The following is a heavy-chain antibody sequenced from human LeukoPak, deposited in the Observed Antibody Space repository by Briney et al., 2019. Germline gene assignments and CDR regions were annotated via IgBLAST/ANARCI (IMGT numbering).Heavy chain of an antibody. CDR2: INHSGST. D-gene: IGHD6-13*01. J-gene: IGHJ4*02. CDR1: GGSFSGYY. CDR3: ARVGYSSSWYYFDY. V-gene: IGHV4-34*01. Sequence: SETVSLTCAVYGGSFSGYYWSWIRQPPGKGLEWIGEINHSGSTNYNPSLKSRVTISVDTSKNQFSLKLSSVTAADTPVYYCARVGYSSSWYYFDYWGQGTLVTVSS.